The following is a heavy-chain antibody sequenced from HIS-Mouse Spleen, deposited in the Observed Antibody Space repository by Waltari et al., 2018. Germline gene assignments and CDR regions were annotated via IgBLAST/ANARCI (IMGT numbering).Heavy chain of an antibody. V-gene: IGHV4-39*01. D-gene: IGHD4-4*01. CDR2: IYYSGCT. CDR3: ARLGVTTQYFDY. J-gene: IGHJ4*02. CDR1: GGSISSSSYY. Sequence: QLQLQESGPGLVKPSETLSLTCTVSGGSISSSSYYWGWIRQPPGKGLEWIGSIYYSGCTSHNPSLKSRVTISVDTSKNQFSLKLSSVTAADTAVYYCARLGVTTQYFDYWGQGTLVTVSS.